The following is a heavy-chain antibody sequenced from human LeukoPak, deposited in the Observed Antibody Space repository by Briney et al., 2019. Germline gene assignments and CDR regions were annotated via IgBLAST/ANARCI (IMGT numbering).Heavy chain of an antibody. CDR3: ARVVAATGTGY. Sequence: GGSLRLSCAASGFTFSSYWMSWIRQAPGKGLEWVANIKQDGGEKYYVDSVKGRFTISRDNAKNSLYLQMNSLRAEDTAFYYCARVVAATGTGYWGQGTLVTVSS. D-gene: IGHD6-13*01. CDR2: IKQDGGEK. J-gene: IGHJ4*02. V-gene: IGHV3-7*01. CDR1: GFTFSSYW.